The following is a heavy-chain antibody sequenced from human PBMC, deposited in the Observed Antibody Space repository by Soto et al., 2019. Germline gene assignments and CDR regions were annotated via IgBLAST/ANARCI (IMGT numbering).Heavy chain of an antibody. CDR1: GFTFSNAW. V-gene: IGHV3-15*07. J-gene: IGHJ4*02. D-gene: IGHD1-26*01. Sequence: GGSLRLSCAASGFTFSNAWMNWVRQAPGKGLEWVGRIKSKTDGGTTDYAAPVKGRFTISRDDSKNTLYLQMNSLKTEDTAVYYCILNRGRGSYQPFDYWGQGTLVTVSS. CDR3: ILNRGRGSYQPFDY. CDR2: IKSKTDGGTT.